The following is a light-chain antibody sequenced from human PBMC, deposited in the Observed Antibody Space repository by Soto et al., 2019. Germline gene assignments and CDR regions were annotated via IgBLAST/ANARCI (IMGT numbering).Light chain of an antibody. V-gene: IGLV2-14*01. J-gene: IGLJ1*01. CDR2: EVV. Sequence: QSALTQPASVSGSPGQSIAISCTGTSSDAGDHKYVSWYQQYPGKAPKLIIYEVVNRPSGVSSRFSGSKSGKTASLTISGLQAEDEADYYCSSYVRSNSLVFGTGTKVTVL. CDR1: SSDAGDHKY. CDR3: SSYVRSNSLV.